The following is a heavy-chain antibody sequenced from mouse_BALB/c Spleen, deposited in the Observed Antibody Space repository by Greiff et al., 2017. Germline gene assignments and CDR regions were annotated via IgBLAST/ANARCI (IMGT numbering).Heavy chain of an antibody. D-gene: IGHD2-4*01. CDR1: GYTFTSYW. J-gene: IGHJ2*01. Sequence: EVKLVESGTVLARPGASVKMSCKASGYTFTSYWMHWVKQRPGQGLEWIGAIYPGNSDTSYNQKFKGKAKLTAVTSTSTAYMELSSLTNEDSAVYYCTRSTMITSYFDYWGQGTTLTVSS. CDR2: IYPGNSDT. V-gene: IGHV1-5*01. CDR3: TRSTMITSYFDY.